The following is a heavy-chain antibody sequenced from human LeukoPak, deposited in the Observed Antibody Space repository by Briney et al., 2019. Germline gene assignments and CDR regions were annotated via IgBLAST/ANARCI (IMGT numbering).Heavy chain of an antibody. D-gene: IGHD3-9*01. CDR1: GGSISSYY. Sequence: SETLSLTCTVSGGSISSYYWSWIRQPPGKGLEWIGYIYYSGSTNYNPSLKSRVTISVDTSKNQFSLKLSSVTAADTAVYYCARRYFDSPFDPWGQGTLVTVSS. V-gene: IGHV4-59*08. J-gene: IGHJ5*02. CDR2: IYYSGST. CDR3: ARRYFDSPFDP.